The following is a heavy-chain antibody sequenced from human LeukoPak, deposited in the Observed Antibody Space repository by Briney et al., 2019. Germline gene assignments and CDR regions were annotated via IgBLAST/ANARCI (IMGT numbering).Heavy chain of an antibody. D-gene: IGHD3-10*01. V-gene: IGHV4-39*01. CDR2: IYYSGST. Sequence: SETLSLTCTVFRGSISSSSYYWGWIRQPPGKGLEWIGSIYYSGSTYYNPSLKSRITISVDTSKNQFSLKLNSVTAADTAVYYCARFLWFGELYPDYWGQGTQVTVSS. CDR3: ARFLWFGELYPDY. J-gene: IGHJ4*02. CDR1: RGSISSSSYY.